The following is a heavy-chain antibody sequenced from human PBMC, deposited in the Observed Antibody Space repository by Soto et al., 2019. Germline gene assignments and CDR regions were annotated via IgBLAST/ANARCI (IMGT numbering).Heavy chain of an antibody. V-gene: IGHV1-3*01. CDR3: ARGIWSSWTYYFDS. J-gene: IGHJ4*02. D-gene: IGHD3-3*01. Sequence: QVQLVQSGAEVKKPGASVKVSCKASGYTFTNYAMHWVRQAPGQRLEWMGWINAGNGNTKYSQNFQGRVTITRDASAGTAYMELSSLRSEDTAVYYCARGIWSSWTYYFDSWGQGTLVTVSS. CDR1: GYTFTNYA. CDR2: INAGNGNT.